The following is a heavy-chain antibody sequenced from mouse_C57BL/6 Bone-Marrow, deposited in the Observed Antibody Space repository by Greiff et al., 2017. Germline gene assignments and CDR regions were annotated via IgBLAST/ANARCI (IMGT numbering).Heavy chain of an antibody. Sequence: VQLQQPGAELVMPGASVKLSCKASGYTFTRYWMHWVKQRPGQGLEWIGEIDPSDSYTNYNQKFKGKSTLTVDKSSSTAYMQLSSLTSEDSAVYYCAIDGSSYNYAMDYWGQGTSVTVSS. CDR2: IDPSDSYT. CDR1: GYTFTRYW. V-gene: IGHV1-69*01. CDR3: AIDGSSYNYAMDY. J-gene: IGHJ4*01. D-gene: IGHD1-1*01.